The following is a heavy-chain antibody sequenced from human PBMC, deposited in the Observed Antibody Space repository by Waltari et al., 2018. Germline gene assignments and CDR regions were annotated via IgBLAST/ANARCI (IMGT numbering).Heavy chain of an antibody. J-gene: IGHJ6*02. CDR1: GSSLGGLG. D-gene: IGHD3-3*01. V-gene: IGHV3-49*05. CDR2: NRSKGHGGTT. CDR3: TRDRPVIRFLEWSEYYYGMDV. Sequence: EVRLVVSGGGWVKPGRALSRPCTASGSSLGGLGWTGLGQLPGQGREWVSLNRSKGHGGTTEYAASVKGRFTISRDDSKSTAYLQMDSLKTEDTAVYYCTRDRPVIRFLEWSEYYYGMDVWGQGTTVTVSS.